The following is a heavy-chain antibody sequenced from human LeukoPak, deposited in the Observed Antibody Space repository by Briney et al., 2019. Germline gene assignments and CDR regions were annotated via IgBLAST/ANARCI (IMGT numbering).Heavy chain of an antibody. CDR2: ISSSGSTR. CDR3: ASGYDTAMVTDY. J-gene: IGHJ4*02. CDR1: GFTFSSYE. D-gene: IGHD5-18*01. Sequence: GGSLRLSCAASGFTFSSYEMNWVRQAPGKVLEWVSYISSSGSTRYYADSVKGRFTISRDNAKNSLYLQMNSLRAEDTAVYYCASGYDTAMVTDYWGQGTLVTVSS. V-gene: IGHV3-48*03.